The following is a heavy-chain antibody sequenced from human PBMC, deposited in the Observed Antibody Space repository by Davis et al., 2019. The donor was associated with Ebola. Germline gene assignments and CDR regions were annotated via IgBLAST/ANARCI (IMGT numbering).Heavy chain of an antibody. Sequence: PGGSLRLSCAASGFMFSSFAMHWVRQAPGKGLEWVAVISYDGSNKYYADSVKGRFTISRDNSKNTLYLQMNSLRAEDSAVYYCAKGVAALYYYYGMDVWGKGTTVTVSA. J-gene: IGHJ6*04. CDR3: AKGVAALYYYYGMDV. CDR2: ISYDGSNK. D-gene: IGHD2-15*01. V-gene: IGHV3-30*18. CDR1: GFMFSSFA.